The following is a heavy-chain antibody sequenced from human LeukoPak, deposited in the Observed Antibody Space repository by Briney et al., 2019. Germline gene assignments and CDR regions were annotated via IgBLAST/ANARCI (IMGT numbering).Heavy chain of an antibody. D-gene: IGHD6-19*01. CDR2: IKQDATEI. Sequence: GGSLRLSRAASGFTFTNFWMTWVRQAPGKGLEWVATIKQDATEIYYVDSVKGRFTISRDNAHNSLYLQMNTLRAEDTAVYYCARTGSGWQPGDYWGQGTLVTVSS. CDR3: ARTGSGWQPGDY. J-gene: IGHJ4*02. CDR1: GFTFTNFW. V-gene: IGHV3-7*05.